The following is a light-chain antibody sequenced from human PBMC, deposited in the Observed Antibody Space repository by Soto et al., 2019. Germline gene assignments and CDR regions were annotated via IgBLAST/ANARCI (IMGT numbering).Light chain of an antibody. CDR2: DVT. V-gene: IGLV2-11*01. Sequence: QSVLTQARSVSGSPGQSVTISCTGTSSDVGGYNFVSWYQQHPGKAPKLMIYDVTKRPSGVPDRFSGSKSANTASLTISGLQAEDEADYYCCSYSGSSTFEVFGTGTKVTVL. CDR3: CSYSGSSTFEV. CDR1: SSDVGGYNF. J-gene: IGLJ1*01.